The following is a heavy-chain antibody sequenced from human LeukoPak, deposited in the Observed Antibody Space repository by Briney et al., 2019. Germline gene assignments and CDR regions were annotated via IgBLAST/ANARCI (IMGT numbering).Heavy chain of an antibody. CDR3: ARLTYYDILTGLGIKPYYFDY. Sequence: SETLSLTCTVSGGSISSYYWSWVRQPPGKGLEWIGGIYYSGSTYYNPSLKSRVTISVDTSKNQFSLKLSSVTAADTAVYYCARLTYYDILTGLGIKPYYFDYWGQGTLVTVSS. D-gene: IGHD3-9*01. J-gene: IGHJ4*02. CDR1: GGSISSYY. V-gene: IGHV4-59*04. CDR2: IYYSGST.